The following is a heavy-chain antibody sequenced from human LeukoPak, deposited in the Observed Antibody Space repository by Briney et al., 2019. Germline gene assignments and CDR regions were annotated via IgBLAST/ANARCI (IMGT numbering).Heavy chain of an antibody. CDR1: GFTFSSYA. J-gene: IGHJ6*02. Sequence: GGSLRLSCAASGFTFSSYAMHWVRQAPGKGLEWVANIKQDGSEKYYVDSVKGRFTISRDNAKNSLYLQMNSLRAEDTAVYYCARGDGMDVWGQGTTVTVSS. CDR2: IKQDGSEK. V-gene: IGHV3-7*01. CDR3: ARGDGMDV.